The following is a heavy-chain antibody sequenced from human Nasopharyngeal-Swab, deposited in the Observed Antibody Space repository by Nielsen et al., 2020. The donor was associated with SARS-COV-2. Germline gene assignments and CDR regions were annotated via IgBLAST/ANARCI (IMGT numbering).Heavy chain of an antibody. V-gene: IGHV4-34*01. CDR1: GGSFSASY. D-gene: IGHD2-2*01. Sequence: GSLRLSCAVYGGSFSASYWGWMRQPPGKGLEWIGEINDSGSTNYNPSLKSRVTISVDTSKNQSSLKLSSVTAADTAVYYCARGLSGIVPGPILGLGPYYSYYYMDVWGKGTTVTVSS. J-gene: IGHJ6*03. CDR2: INDSGST. CDR3: ARGLSGIVPGPILGLGPYYSYYYMDV.